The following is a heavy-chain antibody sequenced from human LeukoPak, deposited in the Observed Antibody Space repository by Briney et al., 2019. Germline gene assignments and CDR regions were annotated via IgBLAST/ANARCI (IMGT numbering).Heavy chain of an antibody. CDR3: ARLGKSGSYENYYYYMDV. Sequence: GDSLNISCKVSVYSFTNYCIGWVRHMPEKALEWMGIIYPCDSDTRYSPSFQRQVTISADKSISTAYLQWSSLKGSDTAMYYCARLGKSGSYENYYYYMDVWGKGTTVTISS. V-gene: IGHV5-51*01. CDR1: VYSFTNYC. J-gene: IGHJ6*03. CDR2: IYPCDSDT. D-gene: IGHD1-26*01.